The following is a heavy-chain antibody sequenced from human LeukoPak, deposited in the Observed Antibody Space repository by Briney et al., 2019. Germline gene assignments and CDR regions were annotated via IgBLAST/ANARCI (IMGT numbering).Heavy chain of an antibody. CDR3: ARVHYYDSSGYYYGPVAFDI. Sequence: SETLSLTCTVRGGSLSSGRYDWSGIAQPPAKGLERIGGLYTSGSTNYNPSLQSRVTISVDTSKNHFSLKLSSVTAADTAVYYCARVHYYDSSGYYYGPVAFDIWGQGTMVTVSS. V-gene: IGHV4-61*02. J-gene: IGHJ3*02. D-gene: IGHD3-22*01. CDR1: GGSLSSGRYD. CDR2: LYTSGST.